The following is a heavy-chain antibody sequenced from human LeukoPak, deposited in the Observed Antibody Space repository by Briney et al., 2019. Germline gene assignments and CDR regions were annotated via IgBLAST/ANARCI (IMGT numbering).Heavy chain of an antibody. V-gene: IGHV4-61*01. CDR2: LYYSGST. D-gene: IGHD3-22*01. CDR3: ARVLPYFFDKSGDAFDI. J-gene: IGHJ3*02. CDR1: SGSVSSGSSY. Sequence: SETLSLTCTVSSGSVSSGSSYWSWIRQPPGKGLEWIRYLYYSGSTNYNPSLKSRVTISVDTSKNQFSLKLSSVTAADTAVYYCARVLPYFFDKSGDAFDIWGQGTMVTVSS.